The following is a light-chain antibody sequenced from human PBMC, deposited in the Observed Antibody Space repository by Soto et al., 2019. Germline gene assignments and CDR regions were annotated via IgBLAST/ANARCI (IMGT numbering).Light chain of an antibody. J-gene: IGLJ1*01. CDR1: SSNIGINT. CDR2: DNH. V-gene: IGLV1-44*01. Sequence: QSVLTQPPSASGTPGQRVTFSCSGSSSNIGINTVNWYQQLPGTAPQLLISDNHRRPSGVPDRFPGSKSGTSASLAISGLQSEDEATYFCAAWDVSLKGFVFGTGTKVTVL. CDR3: AAWDVSLKGFV.